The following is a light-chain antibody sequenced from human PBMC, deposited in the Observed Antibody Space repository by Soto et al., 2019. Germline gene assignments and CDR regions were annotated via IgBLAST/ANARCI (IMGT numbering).Light chain of an antibody. CDR3: QRVNGYPHT. J-gene: IGKJ2*01. Sequence: DIQLTQSPSFLSASVGDIVTITCRDSQDIRRHLDWYQRIPGQGPRLLIFAATTLQSGVPPRFRGSGSGTEFTLAISSLQPEDFATYYCQRVNGYPHTFGQGTKLEI. V-gene: IGKV1-9*01. CDR1: QDIRRH. CDR2: AAT.